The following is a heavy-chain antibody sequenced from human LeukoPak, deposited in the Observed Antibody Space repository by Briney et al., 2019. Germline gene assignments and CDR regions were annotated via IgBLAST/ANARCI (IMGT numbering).Heavy chain of an antibody. J-gene: IGHJ3*02. D-gene: IGHD6-13*01. CDR2: IYYSGST. CDR3: ARGRPFLSAAAGRRFAFDI. Sequence: PSETLSLTCTVSGGSISSSSYYWGWIRQPPGKGLEWIGSIYYSGSTYYNPSLKSRVTISVDTSKNQFSLKLSSVTAADTAVYYCARGRPFLSAAAGRRFAFDIWGQGTMVTVSS. CDR1: GGSISSSSYY. V-gene: IGHV4-39*07.